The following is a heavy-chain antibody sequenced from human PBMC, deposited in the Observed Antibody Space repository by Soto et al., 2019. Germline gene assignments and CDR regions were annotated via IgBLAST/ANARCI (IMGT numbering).Heavy chain of an antibody. V-gene: IGHV2-70*04. CDR2: IDWENTK. CDR1: GFSLSGTGMR. J-gene: IGHJ6*02. Sequence: SGPTLVNPTQTLTLTCTVSGFSLSGTGMRVTWIRQPPGKALEWLARIDWENTKLYSTSLRTRLTISKDTSKNQVVLTMTNVDPADTGTYYCARAFYGMDVWGQGTTVTVSS. CDR3: ARAFYGMDV.